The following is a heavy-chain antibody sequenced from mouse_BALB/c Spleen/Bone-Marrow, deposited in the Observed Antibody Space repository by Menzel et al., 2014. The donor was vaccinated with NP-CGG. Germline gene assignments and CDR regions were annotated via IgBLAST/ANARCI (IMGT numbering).Heavy chain of an antibody. CDR2: IDPSDSET. D-gene: IGHD2-3*01. Sequence: QVQLQQSGAELVKPGPPVKLSCKASGYTFTSYWMTWVKQRPGRGLEWIGRIDPSDSETHYNQEFKDKATLTVDKSSSTAYIQLSSLTSEDSAVCYCARALGDGYYYAMDYWGQGTSVTVSS. V-gene: IGHV1-69*02. J-gene: IGHJ4*01. CDR3: ARALGDGYYYAMDY. CDR1: GYTFTSYW.